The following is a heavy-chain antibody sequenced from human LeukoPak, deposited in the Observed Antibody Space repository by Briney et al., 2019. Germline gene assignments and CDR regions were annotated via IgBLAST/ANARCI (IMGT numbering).Heavy chain of an antibody. CDR1: GGTFSSYA. CDR2: IIPIFGTA. D-gene: IGHD2/OR15-2a*01. Sequence: ASVKVSCKASGGTFSSYAISWVRQAPGQGLEWMGGIIPIFGTANYAQKFQGRVTITADESTSTAYMELSSLRSEDTAVYYCARDLEYPNRFFDYWGQGTLVTVSS. J-gene: IGHJ4*02. CDR3: ARDLEYPNRFFDY. V-gene: IGHV1-69*13.